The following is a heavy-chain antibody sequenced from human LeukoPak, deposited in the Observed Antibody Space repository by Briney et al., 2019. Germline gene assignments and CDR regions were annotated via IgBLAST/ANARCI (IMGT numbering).Heavy chain of an antibody. CDR2: ISGSGGST. V-gene: IGHV3-23*01. D-gene: IGHD4-11*01. J-gene: IGHJ5*02. CDR1: GFTFSSYA. Sequence: GGSLRLSCAASGFTFSSYAISWVRQAPGKGLEWVSAISGSGGSTYYADSVKGRFTISRDNSKNTLYLQMNSLRAEDTAVYYCAKSKSPFRPTTVTSYNWFDPWGQGTLVTVSS. CDR3: AKSKSPFRPTTVTSYNWFDP.